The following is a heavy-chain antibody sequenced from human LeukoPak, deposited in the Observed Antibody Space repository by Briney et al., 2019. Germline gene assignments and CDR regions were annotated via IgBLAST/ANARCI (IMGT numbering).Heavy chain of an antibody. CDR1: GFTFSSYA. V-gene: IGHV3-23*01. J-gene: IGHJ6*02. Sequence: GGSLRLSCAASGFTFSSYAMSWVRQAPGKGLEWVSAISGSGGSTYYADSVKGRFTISRDNSKNTLYLQMNSLSAEDTAVYYCAKEDSSSSHYYYYYGMDVWGQGTTVTVSS. CDR3: AKEDSSSSHYYYYYGMDV. D-gene: IGHD6-6*01. CDR2: ISGSGGST.